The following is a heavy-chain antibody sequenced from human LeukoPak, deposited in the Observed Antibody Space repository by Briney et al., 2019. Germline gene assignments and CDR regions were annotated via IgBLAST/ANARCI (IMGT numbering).Heavy chain of an antibody. CDR1: GFTLSNYW. CDR2: IEKDGSAT. V-gene: IGHV3-7*01. Sequence: GGSLRLSCTASGFTLSNYWMTWVRQAPGKGLEWVAKIEKDGSATYYVDSMKGRFTVSRDNAANSLYLQMCNLGVEDTAVYSCARAGVTNQLGETYWYFDLWGRGTLVTVSS. D-gene: IGHD1-1*01. CDR3: ARAGVTNQLGETYWYFDL. J-gene: IGHJ2*01.